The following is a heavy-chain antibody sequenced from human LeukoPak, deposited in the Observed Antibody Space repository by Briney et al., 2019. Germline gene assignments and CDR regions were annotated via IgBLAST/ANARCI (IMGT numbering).Heavy chain of an antibody. Sequence: GGSLRLSCAASGFTFSSYWMSWVRQAPGKGLEWVANIKQDGSEKYYVDSVKGRFTISRDNAKNSLYLQMNSLRAEDTDVYYCARDYSGYYEGLYIDYWGQGTLVTVSS. J-gene: IGHJ4*02. CDR2: IKQDGSEK. D-gene: IGHD3-22*01. V-gene: IGHV3-7*01. CDR1: GFTFSSYW. CDR3: ARDYSGYYEGLYIDY.